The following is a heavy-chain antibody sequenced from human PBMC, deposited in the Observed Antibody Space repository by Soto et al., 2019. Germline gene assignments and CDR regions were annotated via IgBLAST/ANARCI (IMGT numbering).Heavy chain of an antibody. J-gene: IGHJ6*02. CDR2: FSPYNTNS. V-gene: IGHV1-18*01. Sequence: ASVKVSCKVSGYTLTELSMHWVRQAPGRGLEYMGWFSPYNTNSNYAQKFQGRVTMTTDTPTSTAYMELRSLRSDDTAVYYCARDPMVRGVGNGLDVWGQGTTVTVSS. CDR1: GYTLTELS. CDR3: ARDPMVRGVGNGLDV. D-gene: IGHD3-10*01.